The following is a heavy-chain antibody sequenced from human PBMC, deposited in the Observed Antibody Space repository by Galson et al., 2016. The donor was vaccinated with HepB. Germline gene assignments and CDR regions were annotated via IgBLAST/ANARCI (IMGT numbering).Heavy chain of an antibody. V-gene: IGHV3-30*18. CDR3: AKRHEYCPPVGCSVDY. Sequence: SLRLSCAGSGFLFRSYGMHWVRQAPSKGLEWVAADSMDGRRKFYADSVKGRFTISRDNSNNMLFLQMSSLRPDDTAVYYCAKRHEYCPPVGCSVDYWGQGTLVSVSS. J-gene: IGHJ4*02. CDR2: DSMDGRRK. CDR1: GFLFRSYG. D-gene: IGHD2/OR15-2a*01.